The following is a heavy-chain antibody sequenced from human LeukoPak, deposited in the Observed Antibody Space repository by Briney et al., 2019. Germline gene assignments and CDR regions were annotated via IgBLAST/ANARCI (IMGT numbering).Heavy chain of an antibody. CDR3: AGITMVRGVISAAFDI. Sequence: PQTLSLTCTVSGGSISSGGYYWSWIRQHPGKGLEWIGYIYYSGSTYYNPPLKSRVTISVDTSKNQFSLKLSSVTAADTAVYYCAGITMVRGVISAAFDIWGQGTMVTVSS. CDR1: GGSISSGGYY. D-gene: IGHD3-10*01. J-gene: IGHJ3*02. V-gene: IGHV4-31*03. CDR2: IYYSGST.